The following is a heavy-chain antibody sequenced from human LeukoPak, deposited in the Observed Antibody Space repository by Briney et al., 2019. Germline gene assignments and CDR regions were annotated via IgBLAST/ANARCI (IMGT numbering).Heavy chain of an antibody. V-gene: IGHV1-18*01. J-gene: IGHJ3*02. Sequence: ASVKLSCKASGYTFTSYGISWVRQAPGQGLEWLGWISAYNGNTNYAQKLQGRVTMTTDTSTSTAYMELRSLRSDDTAVYYCARDYGDYGLGAFDIWGQGTMVTVSS. D-gene: IGHD4-17*01. CDR1: GYTFTSYG. CDR3: ARDYGDYGLGAFDI. CDR2: ISAYNGNT.